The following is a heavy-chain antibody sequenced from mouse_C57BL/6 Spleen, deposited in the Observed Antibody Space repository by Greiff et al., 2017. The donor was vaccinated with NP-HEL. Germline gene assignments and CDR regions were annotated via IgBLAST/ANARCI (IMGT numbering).Heavy chain of an antibody. D-gene: IGHD1-1*01. J-gene: IGHJ1*03. CDR2: ISSGSSTI. CDR1: GFTFSDYG. Sequence: VQLQQSGGGLVKPGGSLKLSCAASGFTFSDYGMHWVRQAPEKGLEWVAYISSGSSTIYYADTVKGRFTISRDNAKNTLFLQMTSLRSEDTAMYYCARWGSYWYFDVWGTGTTVTVSS. CDR3: ARWGSYWYFDV. V-gene: IGHV5-17*01.